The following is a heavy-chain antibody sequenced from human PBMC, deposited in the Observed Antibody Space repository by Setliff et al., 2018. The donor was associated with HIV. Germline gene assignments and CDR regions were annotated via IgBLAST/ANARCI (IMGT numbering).Heavy chain of an antibody. D-gene: IGHD1-1*01. Sequence: SETLSLTCAVYGGSSSGYYWSWIRQPPGKGLEWIGEINHSGSTNYNMSLWSRVTISLDASRNQFSLELISVTAADTAVYYCARETNWNGSDLWGRGTLVTVSS. J-gene: IGHJ2*01. CDR3: ARETNWNGSDL. CDR2: INHSGST. V-gene: IGHV4-34*01. CDR1: GGSSSGYY.